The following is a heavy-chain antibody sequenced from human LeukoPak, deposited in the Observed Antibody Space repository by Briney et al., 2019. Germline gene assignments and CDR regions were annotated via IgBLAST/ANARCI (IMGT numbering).Heavy chain of an antibody. J-gene: IGHJ4*02. V-gene: IGHV1-18*01. Sequence: ASVKVSCKASGGTLSSYAISWVRQAPGQGLEWMGWISAYNGNTNYAQKLQGRVTMTTDTSTSTAYMELRSLRSDDTAVYYCATTNYGDYHTDFDYWGQGTLVTVSS. D-gene: IGHD4-17*01. CDR3: ATTNYGDYHTDFDY. CDR2: ISAYNGNT. CDR1: GGTLSSYA.